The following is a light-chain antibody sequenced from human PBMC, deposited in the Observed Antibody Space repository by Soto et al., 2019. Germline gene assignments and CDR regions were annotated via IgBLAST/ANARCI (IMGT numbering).Light chain of an antibody. CDR1: QGISSY. V-gene: IGKV1-8*01. CDR2: AAS. Sequence: AIRMTQSPSSFSASTGDRVTITCRASQGISSYLAWYQQKPGKAPKLLIYAASTLQSGAPSRFSGSGSGTEFTLTISSLQPDDFATYYCQQYDSYPWTFGQGTKVDIK. CDR3: QQYDSYPWT. J-gene: IGKJ1*01.